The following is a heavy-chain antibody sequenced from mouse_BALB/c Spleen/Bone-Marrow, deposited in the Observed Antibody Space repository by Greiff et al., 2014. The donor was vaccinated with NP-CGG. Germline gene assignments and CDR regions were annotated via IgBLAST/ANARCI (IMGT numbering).Heavy chain of an antibody. CDR2: IDPGNGDT. V-gene: IGHV14-4*02. CDR3: NAEHGNYHYFDY. J-gene: IGHJ2*01. D-gene: IGHD6-1*01. CDR1: GFNIKDYY. Sequence: EVQLQQSGAELVRSGASVKLSCTASGFNIKDYYMHWVKQRPEQGLEWIGWIDPGNGDTKYAPKFQGKATMTADTSSNTGYLQLSSLTSEDTAVYYCNAEHGNYHYFDYWGQGTTLTVSS.